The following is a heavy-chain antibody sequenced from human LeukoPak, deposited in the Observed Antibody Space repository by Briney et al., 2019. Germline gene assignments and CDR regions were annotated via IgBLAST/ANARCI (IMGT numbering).Heavy chain of an antibody. Sequence: SETLSLTCAVYGGSLSGYYWSWIRHPPGKGLEWIGEINHSGSTNYNPSLKSRVTISVDTSKNQFSLKLSSVTAADTAVYYCARVLPSHYDSSGYYFRWFDPWGQGTLVTVSS. CDR1: GGSLSGYY. D-gene: IGHD3-22*01. CDR2: INHSGST. V-gene: IGHV4-34*01. CDR3: ARVLPSHYDSSGYYFRWFDP. J-gene: IGHJ5*02.